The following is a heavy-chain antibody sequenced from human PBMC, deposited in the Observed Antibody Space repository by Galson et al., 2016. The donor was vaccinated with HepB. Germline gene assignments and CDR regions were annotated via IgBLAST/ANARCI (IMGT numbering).Heavy chain of an antibody. Sequence: SVKVSCKASGYTFTNYVIHWVRQAPGQRPEWMGWIDTVNGNTKDSQKFRARVTITRDTSASTVYMELSTLRSEDTAVYLCARGDCITTTCSARLADAFDVWGQGTLVTVSS. J-gene: IGHJ3*01. V-gene: IGHV1-3*04. CDR3: ARGDCITTTCSARLADAFDV. CDR1: GYTFTNYV. CDR2: IDTVNGNT. D-gene: IGHD2-2*01.